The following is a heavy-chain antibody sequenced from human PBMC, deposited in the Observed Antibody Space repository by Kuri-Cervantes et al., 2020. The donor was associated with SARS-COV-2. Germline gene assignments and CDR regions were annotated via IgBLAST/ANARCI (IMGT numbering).Heavy chain of an antibody. V-gene: IGHV3-9*01. CDR3: ALAATYYYYGMDI. Sequence: SLRLYSAASEFTFDGYAMHWVRRAPGKGLEWVSSISWNSGSIGYADSVKVRFTISRDNAKNSLYLQMNSLRAEDTALYCCALAATYYYYGMDIWGQGTMVTVSS. D-gene: IGHD2-15*01. J-gene: IGHJ6*02. CDR1: EFTFDGYA. CDR2: ISWNSGSI.